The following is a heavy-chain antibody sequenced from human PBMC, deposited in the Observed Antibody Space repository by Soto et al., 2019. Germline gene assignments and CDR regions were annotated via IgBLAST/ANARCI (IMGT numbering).Heavy chain of an antibody. CDR2: ISASGGST. Sequence: PGGSLRLSCAASGFTFSSYAMSWVRQAPGKGLEWVSSISASGGSTYYTDSVKGRFTISRDNSKNTLYLQMNSLRAEDTAVYYCAKKDCTGGGCYRRFDSWGQGTLVTVSS. J-gene: IGHJ4*02. V-gene: IGHV3-23*01. D-gene: IGHD2-15*01. CDR1: GFTFSSYA. CDR3: AKKDCTGGGCYRRFDS.